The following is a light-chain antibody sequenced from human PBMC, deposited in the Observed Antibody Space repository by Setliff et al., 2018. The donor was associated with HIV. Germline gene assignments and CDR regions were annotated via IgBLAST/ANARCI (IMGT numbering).Light chain of an antibody. CDR1: NSNIGSNT. V-gene: IGLV1-44*01. CDR3: AAWDDRLNGFYV. CDR2: SND. Sequence: QRVTISCSGSNSNIGSNTVNWYQQLPATAPKLFIYSNDQRPSGVPDRFSGSKSGTSASLAISGLQSEDEANYYCAAWDDRLNGFYVFGTGTKVTVL. J-gene: IGLJ1*01.